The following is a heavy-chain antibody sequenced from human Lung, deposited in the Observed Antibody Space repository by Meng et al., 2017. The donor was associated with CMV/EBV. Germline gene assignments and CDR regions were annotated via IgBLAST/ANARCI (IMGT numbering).Heavy chain of an antibody. CDR1: GYSFTTFW. D-gene: IGHD1-26*01. Sequence: ESLKISCKGSGYSFTTFWINWVRQMPGKGLEWMGAIHPSDSETEYSPSFEGQVTISADKSNSTAHLQWNSLKPSDTAMYYCASGAGDLWGRGALVTVSS. CDR3: ASGAGDL. V-gene: IGHV5-51*01. J-gene: IGHJ5*02. CDR2: IHPSDSET.